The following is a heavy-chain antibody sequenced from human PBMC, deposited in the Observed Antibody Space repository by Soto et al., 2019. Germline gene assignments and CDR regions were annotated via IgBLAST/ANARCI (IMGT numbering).Heavy chain of an antibody. D-gene: IGHD2-15*01. CDR1: GGSISNYY. V-gene: IGHV4-59*01. Sequence: SETLSLTCTVSGGSISNYYWSWVRQPPGKGLEWIGYIYDSGSTNYSPSLKSRVTISVDTSKNQFSLRLTSVTAADTAVYYCEAAPRYWGQGTLVTVSS. CDR2: IYDSGST. CDR3: EAAPRY. J-gene: IGHJ4*02.